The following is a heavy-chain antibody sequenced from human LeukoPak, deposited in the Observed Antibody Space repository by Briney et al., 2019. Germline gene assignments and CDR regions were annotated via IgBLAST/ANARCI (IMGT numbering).Heavy chain of an antibody. V-gene: IGHV5-51*01. CDR2: IYPGDSDT. CDR1: GSSFTSYW. Sequence: GASLQISCKGSGSSFTSYWIGWVRQLPGKGLEWMGIIYPGDSDTRYSPSFQGQVTISADKSISTAYLQWSSLKASDTAMYYCARHPYGSGSYVDYWGQGTLVTVSS. CDR3: ARHPYGSGSYVDY. J-gene: IGHJ4*02. D-gene: IGHD3-10*01.